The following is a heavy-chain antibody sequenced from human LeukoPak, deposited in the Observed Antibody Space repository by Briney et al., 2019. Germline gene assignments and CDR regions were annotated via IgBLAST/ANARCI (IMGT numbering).Heavy chain of an antibody. J-gene: IGHJ5*01. V-gene: IGHV4-38-2*02. Sequence: PSETLSLTCTVSSYSISSGYYWGWIRQPPGKGLEWIGSIYHSGSTYYNPSLKSRVTISVDTSKNQFSLKLSSVTAADTAVYYCARDRRGFDWFDYWGQGTLVTVSS. CDR2: IYHSGST. D-gene: IGHD3-10*01. CDR1: SYSISSGYY. CDR3: ARDRRGFDWFDY.